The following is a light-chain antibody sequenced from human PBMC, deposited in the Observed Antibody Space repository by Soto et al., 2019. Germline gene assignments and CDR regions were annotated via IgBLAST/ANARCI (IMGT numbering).Light chain of an antibody. Sequence: QAVVNQEPSLTVSPGGTGTLTCGSSTGAVTSGQYPYWFQQKPGQAPRTLIYDTSNKRSWTPARFSGSLLGGKAALTLSGAQPEDEADYFCLLSYVGARVFGGGTKLTVL. CDR3: LLSYVGARV. J-gene: IGLJ2*01. V-gene: IGLV7-46*01. CDR1: TGAVTSGQY. CDR2: DTS.